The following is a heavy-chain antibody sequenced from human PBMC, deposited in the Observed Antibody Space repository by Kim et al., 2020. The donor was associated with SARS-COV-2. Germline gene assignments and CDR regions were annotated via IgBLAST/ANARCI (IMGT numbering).Heavy chain of an antibody. J-gene: IGHJ6*02. Sequence: GGSLRLSCAASGLTFDESAMNWVSQAPGKGLAWVAVISYDGRNEEYADSVKGRFTISRDNSKSTLYLQMNSLRVEDTAVYFCARGNYVEWISLSYYYNGMDFWGQGTTVTVSS. D-gene: IGHD3-16*01. CDR1: GLTFDESA. CDR2: ISYDGRNE. V-gene: IGHV3-30-3*01. CDR3: ARGNYVEWISLSYYYNGMDF.